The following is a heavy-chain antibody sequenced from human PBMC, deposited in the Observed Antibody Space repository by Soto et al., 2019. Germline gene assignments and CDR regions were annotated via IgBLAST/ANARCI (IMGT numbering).Heavy chain of an antibody. CDR2: IYWDDDK. CDR3: AHLYLCPGFLHVSD. Sequence: QITLKESGPTLVKPTQTLTLTCTFSGFSLSTSGVGVGWIRQPPGKALEWLALIYWDDDKRYSPSLKSRLTPXTXTXXNQVILTMTNMDPVDTATYYCAHLYLCPGFLHVSDWGQGTLVTVSS. D-gene: IGHD3-10*02. J-gene: IGHJ4*02. CDR1: GFSLSTSGVG. V-gene: IGHV2-5*02.